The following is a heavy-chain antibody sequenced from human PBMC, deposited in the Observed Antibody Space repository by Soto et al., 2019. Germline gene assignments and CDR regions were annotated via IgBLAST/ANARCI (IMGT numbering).Heavy chain of an antibody. Sequence: SETRSLKCSVAGGSISRGTYYWSWIRQHPGKGLEWIGYIYYSGSTYYNPSLKSRVTISLDTSENQFSLKLSSVTAADTAVYYCARDKLYGGFAYWGQGALVTVSA. J-gene: IGHJ4*02. CDR2: IYYSGST. CDR1: GGSISRGTYY. D-gene: IGHD3-3*01. CDR3: ARDKLYGGFAY. V-gene: IGHV4-31*03.